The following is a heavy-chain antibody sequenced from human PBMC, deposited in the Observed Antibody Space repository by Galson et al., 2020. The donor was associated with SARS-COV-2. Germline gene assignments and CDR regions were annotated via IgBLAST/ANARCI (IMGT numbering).Heavy chain of an antibody. D-gene: IGHD6-19*01. CDR1: GFTFSSYA. CDR2: ISYDGSNK. CDR3: AISVAGTLFSFDY. V-gene: IGHV3-30-3*01. Sequence: GESLKISCAASGFTFSSYALHWVRPAPRKGLEWVAVISYDGSNKYYADSVKGRFTISRDNSKNTLYLQMNSLRAEDTAVYYCAISVAGTLFSFDYWGRGTLVTVSS. J-gene: IGHJ4*02.